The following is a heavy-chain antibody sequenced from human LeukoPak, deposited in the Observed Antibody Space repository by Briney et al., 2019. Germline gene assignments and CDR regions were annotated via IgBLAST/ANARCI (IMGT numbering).Heavy chain of an antibody. CDR3: ATDTAGFDY. CDR1: GFTFSSYW. J-gene: IGHJ4*02. Sequence: GGSLRLSCAASGFTFSSYWMSWVRQAPGKGLEWVAKINQDRSEKYYVDSVKGRFTTSRDNAKNSLYLQMNSLRAEDTAVYYCATDTAGFDYWGQGTLVTVSS. V-gene: IGHV3-7*05. CDR2: INQDRSEK.